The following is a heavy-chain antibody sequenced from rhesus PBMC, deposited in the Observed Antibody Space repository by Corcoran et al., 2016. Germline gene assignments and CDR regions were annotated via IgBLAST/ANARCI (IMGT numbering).Heavy chain of an antibody. D-gene: IGHD3-34*01. V-gene: IGHV4-173*01. CDR1: GGSISSNY. CDR3: ARDLGPEDNSLDV. CDR2: FSGSSWGT. J-gene: IGHJ5-2*02. Sequence: QVRLQESGPGLVKPSETLSLTCAVSGGSISSNYWSWIRQPPGKGLEWIGRFSGSSWGTDNNPPLQSRVTISTDTSKNQFALKLSSVSAADTAVYYCARDLGPEDNSLDVWGRGLLVTVSS.